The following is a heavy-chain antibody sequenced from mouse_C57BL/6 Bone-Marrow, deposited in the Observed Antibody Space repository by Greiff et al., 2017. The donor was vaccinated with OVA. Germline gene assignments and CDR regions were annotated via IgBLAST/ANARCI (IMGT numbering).Heavy chain of an antibody. CDR2: IYPGDGDT. V-gene: IGHV1-82*01. J-gene: IGHJ3*01. CDR1: GYAFSSSW. Sequence: VQLQQSGPELVKPGASVKISCKASGYAFSSSWMNWVKQRPGKGLEWIGRIYPGDGDTNYNGKFKGKATLTADKSSSTAYMQLSSLTSEDSAVYFGAREGGYYYGPWFAYWGQGTLVTVSA. CDR3: AREGGYYYGPWFAY. D-gene: IGHD1-1*01.